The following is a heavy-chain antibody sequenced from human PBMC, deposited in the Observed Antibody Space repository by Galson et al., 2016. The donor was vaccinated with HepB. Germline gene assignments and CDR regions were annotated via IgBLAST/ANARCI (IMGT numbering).Heavy chain of an antibody. CDR1: GYTFTAYF. CDR2: INPNVGST. Sequence: SVKVSCKASGYTFTAYFIYWVRQAPGQGLEWMGFINPNVGSTTFAQKFQDRVTMTRDTSTSTVFMELSSLRSEDTAVYFCAREAIAAAGTHDAFDIWGQGTMVTVCS. CDR3: AREAIAAAGTHDAFDI. D-gene: IGHD6-13*01. J-gene: IGHJ3*02. V-gene: IGHV1-46*01.